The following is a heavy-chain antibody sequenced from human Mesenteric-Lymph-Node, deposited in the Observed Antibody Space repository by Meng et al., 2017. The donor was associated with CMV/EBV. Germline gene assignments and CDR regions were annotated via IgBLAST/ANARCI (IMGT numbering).Heavy chain of an antibody. V-gene: IGHV1-8*01. D-gene: IGHD5-12*01. J-gene: IGHJ6*02. CDR3: ARGTRLRRHYYYYGMDV. Sequence: ASVKVSCKASGYTFTSYGINWVRQATGQGLEWMGWMNPNSGNTGYAQKFQGRVTITRNTSISTAYMELSSLRSEDTAVYYCARGTRLRRHYYYYGMDVWGQGTTVTVSS. CDR1: GYTFTSYG. CDR2: MNPNSGNT.